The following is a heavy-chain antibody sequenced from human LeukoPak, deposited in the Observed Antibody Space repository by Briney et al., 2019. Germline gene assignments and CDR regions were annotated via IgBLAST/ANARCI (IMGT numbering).Heavy chain of an antibody. CDR1: GFTFDDYA. CDR3: ARIGDPGIYSYYMDV. CDR2: INWNGGST. Sequence: GGSLRLPCAASGFTFDDYAMSWVRQAPGKGLEWVSGINWNGGSTGYADSVKGRFTISRDNAKNSLYLQMNSLRAEDTALYYCARIGDPGIYSYYMDVWGKGTTVTVSS. V-gene: IGHV3-20*04. J-gene: IGHJ6*03. D-gene: IGHD2-21*02.